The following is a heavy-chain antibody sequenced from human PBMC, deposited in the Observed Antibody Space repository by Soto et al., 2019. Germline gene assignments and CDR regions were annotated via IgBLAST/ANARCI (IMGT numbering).Heavy chain of an antibody. CDR2: IKSKTDGGTT. V-gene: IGHV3-15*01. CDR3: TTDGRFGELLYAFDI. CDR1: GFTFSNAW. D-gene: IGHD3-10*01. Sequence: GESLKISCAASGFTFSNAWMSWVRQAPGKGLEWVGRIKSKTDGGTTDYAAPVKGRFTISRDDSKNTLYLQMNSLKTEDTAVYYCTTDGRFGELLYAFDIWGQGTMVTVSS. J-gene: IGHJ3*02.